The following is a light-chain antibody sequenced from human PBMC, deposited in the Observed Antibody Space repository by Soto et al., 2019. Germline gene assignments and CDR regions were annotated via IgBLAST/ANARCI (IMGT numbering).Light chain of an antibody. CDR1: QSVRTK. CDR2: GAS. CDR3: QQHDQGWT. J-gene: IGKJ1*01. V-gene: IGKV3-15*01. Sequence: EMVMTQSPATLSVSLGERATLSCRASQSVRTKLVWYQQKPGQAPRLLIYGASTRATGIPARFSGSGSGTEVTLTISNLQSEDFAVYYGQQHDQGWTFGQGTKVEIK.